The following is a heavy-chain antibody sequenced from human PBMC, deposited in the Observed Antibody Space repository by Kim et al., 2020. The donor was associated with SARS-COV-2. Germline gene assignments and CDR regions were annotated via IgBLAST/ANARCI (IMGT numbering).Heavy chain of an antibody. J-gene: IGHJ6*02. CDR1: GYTFTSYA. CDR3: AELGLRGRGVGYYGMDV. D-gene: IGHD1-7*01. V-gene: IGHV1-3*01. CDR2: INAGNGNT. Sequence: ASVKVSCKASGYTFTSYAMHWVRQAPGQRLEWMGWINAGNGNTKYSQKFQGRVTITRDTSASTAYMELSSLRSEDTAVYYCAELGLRGRGVGYYGMDVWGQGTTVTVSS.